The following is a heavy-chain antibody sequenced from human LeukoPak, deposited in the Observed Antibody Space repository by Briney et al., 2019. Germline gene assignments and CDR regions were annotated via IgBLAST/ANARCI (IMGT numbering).Heavy chain of an antibody. J-gene: IGHJ6*02. CDR2: ISAYNGNT. V-gene: IGHV1-18*01. CDR3: ARDRPSDYYGMDV. CDR1: GYTFTSYG. Sequence: RAASVTVSCKASGYTFTSYGISWVRQAPGQGLEWMGWISAYNGNTNYAQKLQGRVTMTTDTSTSTAYMELRSLRSDDTAVYYCARDRPSDYYGMDVWGQGTTVTVSS.